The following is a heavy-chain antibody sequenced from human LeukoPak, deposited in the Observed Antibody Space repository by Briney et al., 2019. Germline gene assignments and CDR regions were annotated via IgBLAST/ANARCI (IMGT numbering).Heavy chain of an antibody. CDR3: ARPVDKAESFDY. CDR1: GGSISSSSYY. V-gene: IGHV4-39*01. J-gene: IGHJ4*02. CDR2: IYYSGST. D-gene: IGHD5-12*01. Sequence: SETLSLTCTVSGGSISSSSYYWGWIRQPPGKGLEWIGSIYYSGSTYYNPSLKSRVTISVDTSKNQFSLKLSSVTAADTAVYYCARPVDKAESFDYRGQGTLVTVSS.